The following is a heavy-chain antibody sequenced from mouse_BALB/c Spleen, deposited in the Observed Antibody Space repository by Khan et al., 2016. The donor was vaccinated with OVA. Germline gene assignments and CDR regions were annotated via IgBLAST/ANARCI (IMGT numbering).Heavy chain of an antibody. CDR2: ISDGGNYT. Sequence: EVELVESGGGLVKPGGSLKLSCAASGFTFSDYYMYWVRQTPEKRLEWVATISDGGNYTSYPDSVKGRFTISRDNAKNNLYLQMSSLKSDATAMYYCARGGYGSFAFWGQGTLVTVSS. V-gene: IGHV5-4*02. J-gene: IGHJ3*01. D-gene: IGHD2-14*01. CDR3: ARGGYGSFAF. CDR1: GFTFSDYY.